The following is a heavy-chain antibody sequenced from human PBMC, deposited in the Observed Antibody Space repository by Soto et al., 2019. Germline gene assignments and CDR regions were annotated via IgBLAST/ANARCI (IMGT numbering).Heavy chain of an antibody. V-gene: IGHV3-23*01. CDR3: AKGRSYYYYYGVDV. Sequence: GGSLRLSCAASGFTLSDYYMTWIRQAPGKGLEWVSDIIDSGASTYYADSVKGRFTISRDNSKSTLYLQMNSLRAEDTALYYCAKGRSYYYYYGVDVWGQGTTVTVSS. J-gene: IGHJ6*02. CDR1: GFTLSDYY. CDR2: IIDSGAST.